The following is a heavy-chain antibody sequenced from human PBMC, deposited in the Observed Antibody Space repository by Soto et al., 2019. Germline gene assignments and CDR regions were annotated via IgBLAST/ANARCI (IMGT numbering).Heavy chain of an antibody. J-gene: IGHJ4*02. CDR3: AHRRLGDGYISYLDY. V-gene: IGHV2-5*02. D-gene: IGHD3-16*01. CDR1: GFSLSTSGVG. CDR2: IYWDDDK. Sequence: QITLKESGPTLVKPTQTLTLTCTFSGFSLSTSGVGVTWIRQSPGKALEWLAIIYWDDDKRYSPSLESRVTVTKDTSKNQVVLTMTNVDPVDTATYYCAHRRLGDGYISYLDYWRQGILGTVSS.